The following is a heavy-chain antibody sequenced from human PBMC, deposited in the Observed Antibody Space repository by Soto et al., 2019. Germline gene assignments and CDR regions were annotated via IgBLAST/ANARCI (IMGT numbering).Heavy chain of an antibody. CDR3: AKDGGIYARFGELKGEYYYYGMDV. D-gene: IGHD3-10*01. J-gene: IGHJ6*02. CDR1: GFTFDDYA. Sequence: GGSLRLSCAASGFTFDDYAMHWVRQAPGKGLEWVSGISWNSGSIGYADSVKGRFTISRDNAKNSLYLQMNSLRAEDTALYYCAKDGGIYARFGELKGEYYYYGMDVWGQGTTVTVSS. V-gene: IGHV3-9*01. CDR2: ISWNSGSI.